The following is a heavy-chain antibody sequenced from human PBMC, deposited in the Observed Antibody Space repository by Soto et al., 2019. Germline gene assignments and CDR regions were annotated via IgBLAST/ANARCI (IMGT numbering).Heavy chain of an antibody. Sequence: ASVKVSCKASGCTFSSYAISWVRQAPGQGLEWMGGIIPIFGTANYAQKFQGRVTITADESTSTAYMELSSLRSEDTAVYYCARGGVPLAAAGIDYWGQGTLVTVSS. CDR2: IIPIFGTA. D-gene: IGHD6-13*01. J-gene: IGHJ4*02. CDR3: ARGGVPLAAAGIDY. V-gene: IGHV1-69*13. CDR1: GCTFSSYA.